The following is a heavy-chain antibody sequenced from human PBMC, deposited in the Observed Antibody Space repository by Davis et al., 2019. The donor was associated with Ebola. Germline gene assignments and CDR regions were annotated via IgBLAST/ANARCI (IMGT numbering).Heavy chain of an antibody. J-gene: IGHJ6*04. CDR3: ARGVPFSSIRMDV. D-gene: IGHD3-3*01. Sequence: SESLSLSCTVSGGSISSYDLSWIRQPPGKGLERTGYLYYSGSTNSNPSLKNRVTISVDTSKNQFSRKLSSVTAADTAVYYCARGVPFSSIRMDVWGKGTTVTVSS. V-gene: IGHV4-59*01. CDR1: GGSISSYD. CDR2: LYYSGST.